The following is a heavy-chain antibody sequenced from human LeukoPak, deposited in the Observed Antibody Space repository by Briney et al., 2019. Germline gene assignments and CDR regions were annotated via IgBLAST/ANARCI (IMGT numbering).Heavy chain of an antibody. CDR3: ARAREVRGGHYFDY. D-gene: IGHD3-10*01. CDR2: INSDGSST. V-gene: IGHV3-74*01. J-gene: IGHJ4*02. Sequence: PGRSLRLSCAASGFTFSSYWMHWVRQAPGKGLVWVSRINSDGSSTSYADSVKGRFTISRDNAKNTLYLQMNSLRAEDTAVYYCARAREVRGGHYFDYWGQGTLVTVSS. CDR1: GFTFSSYW.